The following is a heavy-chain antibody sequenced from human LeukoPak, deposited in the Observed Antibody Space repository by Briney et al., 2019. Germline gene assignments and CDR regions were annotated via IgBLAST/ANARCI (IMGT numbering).Heavy chain of an antibody. CDR1: GGTFSSYG. V-gene: IGHV1-18*01. CDR3: AKTYYDILTGYGSLDY. D-gene: IGHD3-9*01. J-gene: IGHJ4*02. Sequence: GSSVKVSCKASGGTFSSYGISWVRQAPGQGLEWMGWISACNGNTNYAQKLQGRVTMTTDTSTSTAYMELRSLRSDDTAVYYCAKTYYDILTGYGSLDYWGQGTLVTVSS. CDR2: ISACNGNT.